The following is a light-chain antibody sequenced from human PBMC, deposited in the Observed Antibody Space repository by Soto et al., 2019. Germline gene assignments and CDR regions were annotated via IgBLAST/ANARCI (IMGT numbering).Light chain of an antibody. Sequence: EIVLTQSPATLSLSPGERATLSCRASQSVSSSLAWYQQKPGQAPRLLIYDASNRATGIPARFCGSGSGTDFTLTISSLEPEDFAVYYCQQRYSWPLTFGGGTKVDIK. CDR1: QSVSSS. CDR3: QQRYSWPLT. V-gene: IGKV3-11*01. J-gene: IGKJ4*01. CDR2: DAS.